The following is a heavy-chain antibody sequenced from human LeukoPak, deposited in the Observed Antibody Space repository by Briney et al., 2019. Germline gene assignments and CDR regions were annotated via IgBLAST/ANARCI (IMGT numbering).Heavy chain of an antibody. J-gene: IGHJ3*02. D-gene: IGHD5-18*01. CDR1: GYNFRNYG. Sequence: ASVKVSCKASGYNFRNYGIGWVRQAPRQGLEWMGWITAGNGNTNFAQKVQGRVTMTTDTSTSTAYMELRSLRSDDTAVYFCARDSARGYSYGYNAFDIWGQGTMVTVSS. CDR3: ARDSARGYSYGYNAFDI. V-gene: IGHV1-18*01. CDR2: ITAGNGNT.